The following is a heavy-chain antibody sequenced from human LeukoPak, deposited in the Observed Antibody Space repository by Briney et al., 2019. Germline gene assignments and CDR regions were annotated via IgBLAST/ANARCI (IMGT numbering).Heavy chain of an antibody. CDR1: GFTFSSYG. J-gene: IGHJ4*02. D-gene: IGHD1-26*01. Sequence: PGGSLRLSCAASGFTFSSYGMHWVRQAPGKGLEWVAVIWYDGSNKYYVDSVKGRFTISRDNSKNTLYLQMNSLRAEDTAVYYCARLVGATALDYWGQGTLVTVSS. CDR2: IWYDGSNK. CDR3: ARLVGATALDY. V-gene: IGHV3-33*01.